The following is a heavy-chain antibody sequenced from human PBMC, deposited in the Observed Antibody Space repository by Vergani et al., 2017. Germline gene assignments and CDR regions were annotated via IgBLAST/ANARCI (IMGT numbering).Heavy chain of an antibody. D-gene: IGHD3-22*01. V-gene: IGHV1-69*01. CDR3: AGDQTYYYDSSGYYAY. CDR1: GGTFSSYA. CDR2: IIPIFGTA. Sequence: QVQLVQSGAEVKKPGSSVKVSCKASGGTFSSYAISWVRQAPGQGLEWMGGIIPIFGTANYAQKFQGRVTIPADESTSTAYMALSSLRSEDTAVYYCAGDQTYYYDSSGYYAYWGQGTLVTVSS. J-gene: IGHJ4*02.